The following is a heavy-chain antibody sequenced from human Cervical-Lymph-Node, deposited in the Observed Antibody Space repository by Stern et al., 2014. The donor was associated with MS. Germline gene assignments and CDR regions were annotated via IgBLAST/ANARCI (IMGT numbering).Heavy chain of an antibody. CDR3: ARDKGMFFL. CDR1: GGSITNYS. Sequence: VQLVESGPGLVKPSETLSLTCTVSGGSITNYSWRWLRQPPGKGLEGIGYIYYSGSTNYNPSLKSRVTISVDTSKNQFSLKLSSVTAADTAVYYCARDKGMFFLWGQGTLVTVSS. J-gene: IGHJ4*01. D-gene: IGHD2/OR15-2a*01. V-gene: IGHV4-59*01. CDR2: IYYSGST.